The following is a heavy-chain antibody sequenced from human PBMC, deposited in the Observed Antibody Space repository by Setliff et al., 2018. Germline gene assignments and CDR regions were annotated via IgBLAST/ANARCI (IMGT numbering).Heavy chain of an antibody. V-gene: IGHV4-39*01. Sequence: PSETLSLTCAVSGGSISSSSYYWGWIRQSPGEGLEWIANIHYNGNLYYNPSLKSRATISMDTSKIQFSLKLISVTAADTALYFCARRPTGPGAPFDIWGHGTMVTVSS. CDR2: IHYNGNL. CDR3: ARRPTGPGAPFDI. D-gene: IGHD3-10*01. J-gene: IGHJ3*02. CDR1: GGSISSSSYY.